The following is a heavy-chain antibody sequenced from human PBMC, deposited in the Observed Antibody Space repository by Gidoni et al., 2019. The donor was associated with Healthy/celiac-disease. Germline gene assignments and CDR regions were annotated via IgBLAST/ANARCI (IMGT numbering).Heavy chain of an antibody. CDR3: ASSLGYSGYDAPSY. V-gene: IGHV4-34*01. D-gene: IGHD5-12*01. CDR1: GGSFSGYY. CDR2: INHSGST. J-gene: IGHJ4*02. Sequence: QVPLQQWGAGLLKPSETLSLTCASHGGSFSGYYWSWIRQPPGKGLEWIGEINHSGSTNYNPSLKSRVTISVDTSKNQFSLKLSSVTAADTAVYYCASSLGYSGYDAPSYWGQGTLVTVSS.